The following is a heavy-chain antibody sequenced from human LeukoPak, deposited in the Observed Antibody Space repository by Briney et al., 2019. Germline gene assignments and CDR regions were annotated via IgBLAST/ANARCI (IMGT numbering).Heavy chain of an antibody. CDR1: GGSLSGYY. Sequence: KSSETLSLTCAVYGGSLSGYYWSWIRQPPGKGLEWVGEINHSGSTNYNPSLKSRVTISVDTSKNQFSLKLSSVTAADTAVDYCARVSSGWLYYFDYWGQGTLVTVSS. D-gene: IGHD6-19*01. V-gene: IGHV4-34*01. CDR2: INHSGST. J-gene: IGHJ4*02. CDR3: ARVSSGWLYYFDY.